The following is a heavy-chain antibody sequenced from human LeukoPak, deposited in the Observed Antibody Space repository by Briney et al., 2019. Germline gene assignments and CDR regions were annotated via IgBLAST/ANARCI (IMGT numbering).Heavy chain of an antibody. Sequence: SVKVSCKASGGTFSSYAISWVRQAPGQGLEWMGGIIPIFGTANYAQKFQGRVTITADESTSTAYMELSSLRSEDTAVYYCARVGSYCSGGSCYSRDYYFDYWGQGTLVTVSS. V-gene: IGHV1-69*13. CDR3: ARVGSYCSGGSCYSRDYYFDY. D-gene: IGHD2-15*01. CDR1: GGTFSSYA. CDR2: IIPIFGTA. J-gene: IGHJ4*02.